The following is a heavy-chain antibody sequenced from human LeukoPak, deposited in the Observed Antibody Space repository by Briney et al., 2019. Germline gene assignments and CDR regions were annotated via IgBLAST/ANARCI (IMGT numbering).Heavy chain of an antibody. D-gene: IGHD3-16*01. CDR3: ASVSGGTTAWYYYYYYMDV. Sequence: ASVKVSCKASGYTFTSYDISWVRQAPGQGLKWMGGIIPVFGTANYAQKFQGRVTITTDESTSTAYMELSSLRSEDTAVYYCASVSGGTTAWYYYYYYMDVWGKGTTVTVSS. V-gene: IGHV1-69*05. CDR2: IIPVFGTA. J-gene: IGHJ6*03. CDR1: GYTFTSYD.